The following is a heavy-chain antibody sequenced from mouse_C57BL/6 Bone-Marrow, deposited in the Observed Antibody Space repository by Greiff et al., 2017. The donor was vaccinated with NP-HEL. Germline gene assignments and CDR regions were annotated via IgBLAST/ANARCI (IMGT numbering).Heavy chain of an antibody. Sequence: QVQLQQPGAELVKPGASVKLSCKASGYTFTSYWLSWVKQRPGRGLEWIGRLAPNSGGTKYNEKFKSKATLTVDKPSSTAYMQLSSLTSEDSAVYYCARDTTVPFDVWGTGTTVTVSS. CDR2: LAPNSGGT. CDR1: GYTFTSYW. D-gene: IGHD1-1*01. CDR3: ARDTTVPFDV. J-gene: IGHJ1*03. V-gene: IGHV1-72*01.